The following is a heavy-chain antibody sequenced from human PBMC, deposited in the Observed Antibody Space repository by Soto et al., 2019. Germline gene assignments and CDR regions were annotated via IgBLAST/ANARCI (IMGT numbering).Heavy chain of an antibody. D-gene: IGHD6-13*01. Sequence: SETLSLTCTVSGGSISSSSYYWGWIRQPPGKGLEWIGSIYYSGSTYYNPSLKSRVTISVDTSKNQFSLKLSSVTAADTAVYYCARHQSHSSSYVDPWGQGPLVTVSS. CDR3: ARHQSHSSSYVDP. CDR1: GGSISSSSYY. J-gene: IGHJ5*02. CDR2: IYYSGST. V-gene: IGHV4-39*01.